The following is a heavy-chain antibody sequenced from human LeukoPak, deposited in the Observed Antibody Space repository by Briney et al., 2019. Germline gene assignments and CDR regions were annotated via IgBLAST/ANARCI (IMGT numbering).Heavy chain of an antibody. J-gene: IGHJ4*02. CDR1: GGSFSGYY. CDR3: ARVGDTAMVRGGGKIDY. CDR2: INHSGST. V-gene: IGHV4-34*01. Sequence: PSETLSLTCAVYGGSFSGYYWSWIRQPPGKGLEWIGEINHSGSTNYNPSLKSRVTISVDTSKNQFSLKLSSVTAADTAVYYCARVGDTAMVRGGGKIDYWGQGTLVTVSS. D-gene: IGHD5-18*01.